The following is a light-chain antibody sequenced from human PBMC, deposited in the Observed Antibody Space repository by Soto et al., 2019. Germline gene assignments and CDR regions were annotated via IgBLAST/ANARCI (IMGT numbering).Light chain of an antibody. CDR3: NSLRVNHLYV. Sequence: QSALTQPASMSGSPGQTITISCTGTSSDVGRYNTVSWYQHHPGKAPKLIIYEVTHRPAGISDRFSASKSGNTASLTISGLQAEDEADYYCNSLRVNHLYVFGSGTKVTVL. CDR2: EVT. V-gene: IGLV2-14*01. J-gene: IGLJ1*01. CDR1: SSDVGRYNT.